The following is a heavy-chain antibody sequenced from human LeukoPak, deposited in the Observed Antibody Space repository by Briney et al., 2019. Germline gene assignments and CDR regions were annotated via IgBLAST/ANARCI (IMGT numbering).Heavy chain of an antibody. CDR3: ARDYCSGGSCYPGLDY. V-gene: IGHV1-2*06. Sequence: ASVKVSCKASGYIFTDYYMHWVRQAPGQELGWMGRINPNSGGTNYAQKFQGRVTMTRDTSISTAYMELSRLRSDDTAVYYCARDYCSGGSCYPGLDYWGQGTLVTVSS. D-gene: IGHD2-15*01. CDR2: INPNSGGT. J-gene: IGHJ4*02. CDR1: GYIFTDYY.